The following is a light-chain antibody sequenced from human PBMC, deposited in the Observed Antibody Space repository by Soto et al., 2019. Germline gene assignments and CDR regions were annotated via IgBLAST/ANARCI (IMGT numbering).Light chain of an antibody. CDR1: QSIXSG. V-gene: IGKV1-5*03. CDR2: EAS. Sequence: LTQSSSAVPAAISDRVTIPCRSSQSIXSGVSWYQPKPGKAPKLPXYEASSLESGVPSSFSGSGSGTAFTRTISSLQPDDFATYYCQQDDRPSWTVGHGTKVDIK. J-gene: IGKJ1*01. CDR3: QQDDRPSWT.